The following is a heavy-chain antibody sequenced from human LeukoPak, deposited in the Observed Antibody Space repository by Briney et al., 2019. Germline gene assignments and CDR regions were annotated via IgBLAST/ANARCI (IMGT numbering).Heavy chain of an antibody. CDR3: ARHSGRFYFYYYMDV. CDR2: INHSGST. CDR1: GFTFSNAW. J-gene: IGHJ6*03. D-gene: IGHD1-26*01. Sequence: PGGALRLSCAASGFTFSNAWMSWVRQPPGKGREWIGEINHSGSTNYNPSLKSRVTISVDTSKNQFSLKLSSVTAADTAMYYCARHSGRFYFYYYMDVWSKGTTVTVSS. V-gene: IGHV4-34*01.